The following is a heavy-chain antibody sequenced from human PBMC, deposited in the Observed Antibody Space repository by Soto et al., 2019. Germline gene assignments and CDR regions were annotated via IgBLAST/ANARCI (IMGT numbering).Heavy chain of an antibody. J-gene: IGHJ4*02. V-gene: IGHV1-46*03. CDR1: GYTFTTYY. CDR3: ARRHRGYLDY. D-gene: IGHD3-16*02. CDR2: INPSGDGT. Sequence: ASVKVSCKASGYTFTTYYMHWVRQAPGQGLEWMGIINPSGDGTNYAQKFQGRVTMTRDTSTSTVYMELSSLRSEDTAVYFCARRHRGYLDYWGQGTPVTVSS.